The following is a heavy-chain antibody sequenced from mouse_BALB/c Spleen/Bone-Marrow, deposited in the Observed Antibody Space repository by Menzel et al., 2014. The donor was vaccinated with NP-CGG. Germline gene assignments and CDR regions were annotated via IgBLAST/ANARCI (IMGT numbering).Heavy chain of an antibody. J-gene: IGHJ3*01. CDR3: TREDYGAY. CDR2: ISNGGGST. CDR1: GFTFTSYT. D-gene: IGHD2-4*01. Sequence: EVQLVESGGGLVQPGGSLKLSCAASGFTFTSYTMSWVRRTPEKRLEWVAYISNGGGSTYYPDTVKGRFTISRDNAKNTLYLQMSSLKSEDTAIYYCTREDYGAYWGQGTLVTVSA. V-gene: IGHV5-12-2*01.